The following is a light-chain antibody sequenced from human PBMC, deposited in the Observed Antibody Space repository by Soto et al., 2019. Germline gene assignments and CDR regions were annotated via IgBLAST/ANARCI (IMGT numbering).Light chain of an antibody. Sequence: EIVMTQSPATLSVSPGERATLSCRASQSVSSNLAWYQQKPGQAPRLLIYGASTRATGIPARFSGSGSGTEFTLTISSLQSEDFAVYYFQQYNNWWTVGQGNKVEIK. J-gene: IGKJ1*01. CDR2: GAS. CDR3: QQYNNWWT. CDR1: QSVSSN. V-gene: IGKV3-15*01.